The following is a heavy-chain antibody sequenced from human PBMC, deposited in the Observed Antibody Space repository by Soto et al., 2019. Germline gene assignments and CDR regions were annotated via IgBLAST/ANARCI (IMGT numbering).Heavy chain of an antibody. V-gene: IGHV1-2*04. D-gene: IGHD5-12*01. CDR1: GYTFIGHY. Sequence: QVQLVQSGAEVKKPGASVKVSCKASGYTFIGHYIHWVRQAPGQGLEWMGWINPNSGGAKYSQKFQAWVTMTSDTSISTAYMELSRLKSDDTAVYYCARSGGGYDLGDYWGQGTLVTVSS. CDR3: ARSGGGYDLGDY. J-gene: IGHJ4*02. CDR2: INPNSGGA.